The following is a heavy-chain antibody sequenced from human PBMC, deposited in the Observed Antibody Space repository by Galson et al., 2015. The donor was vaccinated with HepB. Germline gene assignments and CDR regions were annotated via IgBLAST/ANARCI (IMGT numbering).Heavy chain of an antibody. CDR1: GFTFGDYA. V-gene: IGHV3-49*03. D-gene: IGHD6-19*01. Sequence: SLRLSCAASGFTFGDYAMSWFRQAPGKGLEWVGFIRSKAYGGTTEYAASVKGRFTISRDNSKSIAYLQMNSLKTEDTAVYYCVRGINTSGRDYWGQGTLVTVSS. CDR2: IRSKAYGGTT. J-gene: IGHJ4*02. CDR3: VRGINTSGRDY.